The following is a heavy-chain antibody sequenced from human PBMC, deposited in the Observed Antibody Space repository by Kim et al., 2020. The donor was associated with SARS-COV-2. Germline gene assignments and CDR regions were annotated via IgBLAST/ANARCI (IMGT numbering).Heavy chain of an antibody. D-gene: IGHD6-19*01. Sequence: GGSLRLSCAASGFTFSSYAMHWVRQAPGKGLEWVAVISYDGSNKYYADSVKGRFTISRDNSKNTLYLQMNSLRAEDTAVYYCARDPYSSGWIDYWGQGTLVTVSA. V-gene: IGHV3-30*04. CDR3: ARDPYSSGWIDY. J-gene: IGHJ4*02. CDR2: ISYDGSNK. CDR1: GFTFSSYA.